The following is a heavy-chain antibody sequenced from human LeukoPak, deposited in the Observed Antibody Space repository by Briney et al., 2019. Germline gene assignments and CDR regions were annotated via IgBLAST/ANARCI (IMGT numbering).Heavy chain of an antibody. CDR2: INWNGRIT. CDR1: GFTFDDYA. V-gene: IGHV3-20*04. J-gene: IGHJ6*03. CDR3: ARGSVQLWLRDTYYYMDV. Sequence: GKSLRLSCAASGFTFDDYAMNWVRQVPGRGLEWVSGINWNGRITEYADSVKDRFTISRQNTKNSLYLYMNNLGGEDTALYFCARGSVQLWLRDTYYYMDVWGKGTTVTVSS. D-gene: IGHD5-18*01.